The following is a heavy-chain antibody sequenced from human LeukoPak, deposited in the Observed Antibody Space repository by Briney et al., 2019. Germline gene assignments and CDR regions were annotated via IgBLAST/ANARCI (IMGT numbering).Heavy chain of an antibody. J-gene: IGHJ4*02. CDR2: TYYRSMWYY. Sequence: SQTLSVTCAISGDSVSSNTATWHWLRQSPSRGLEWLGRTYYRSMWYYDYAVSVKSRITINPDTSMNQFSLQLKSVTPEDTAVYYCARAGNGFHDYWGQGALVTVSS. CDR1: GDSVSSNTAT. D-gene: IGHD2-8*01. V-gene: IGHV6-1*01. CDR3: ARAGNGFHDY.